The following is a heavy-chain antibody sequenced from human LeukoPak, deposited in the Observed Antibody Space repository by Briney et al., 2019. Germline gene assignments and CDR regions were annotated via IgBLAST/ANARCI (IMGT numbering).Heavy chain of an antibody. V-gene: IGHV3-9*01. CDR2: ISWNSGSI. J-gene: IGHJ4*02. CDR1: GFTFDDYA. D-gene: IGHD3-22*01. Sequence: PGRSLRLSCAASGFTFDDYAMHWVRQAPGKGLEWVSGISWNSGSIGYADSVKGRFTISRDNAKNSLYLQMNSLRAEDTALYYCAKDGSGYQKTFDYWGQGTLVTVSS. CDR3: AKDGSGYQKTFDY.